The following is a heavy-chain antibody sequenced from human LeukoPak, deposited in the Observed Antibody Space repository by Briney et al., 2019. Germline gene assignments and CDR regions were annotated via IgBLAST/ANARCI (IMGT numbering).Heavy chain of an antibody. V-gene: IGHV1-8*02. CDR3: ARGPTPTYYDFWSGYFYYGMDV. Sequence: ASVKVSCKASGGTFSSYAISWVRQAPGQGLEWMGWMNPNSGNTGYAQKFQGRVTMTRNTSISTAYMELSSLRSEDTAVYYCARGPTPTYYDFWSGYFYYGMDVWGQGTTVTVSS. D-gene: IGHD3-3*01. J-gene: IGHJ6*02. CDR1: GGTFSSYA. CDR2: MNPNSGNT.